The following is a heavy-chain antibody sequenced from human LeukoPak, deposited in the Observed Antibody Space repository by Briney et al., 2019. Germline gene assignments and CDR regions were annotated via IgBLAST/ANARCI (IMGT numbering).Heavy chain of an antibody. Sequence: SQTLSLTCAICCGDSVPNNRAARNWIRQSPSRGLEWLGRTYYRSKWYNEYAVYVKSRITINLDTSKNHFSLPRNSVTPQDTSVYYCTRDSLGGFRNDYWGQGTLVTVSS. CDR2: TYYRSKWYN. D-gene: IGHD2-15*01. V-gene: IGHV6-1*01. CDR1: GDSVPNNRAA. CDR3: TRDSLGGFRNDY. J-gene: IGHJ4*02.